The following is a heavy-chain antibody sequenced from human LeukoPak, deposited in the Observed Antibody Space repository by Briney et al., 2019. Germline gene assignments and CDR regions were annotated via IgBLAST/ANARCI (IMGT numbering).Heavy chain of an antibody. J-gene: IGHJ4*02. D-gene: IGHD3-10*01. CDR2: ISGSGGST. CDR1: GFTFSSYA. V-gene: IGHV3-23*01. CDR3: AKTSNYGSGSYRIGYYFDY. Sequence: PGGSLRLSCAASGFTFSSYAMSWVRQAPGKGLERVSAISGSGGSTYYADSVKGRFTISRDNSKNTLYLQMNSLRAEDTAVYYCAKTSNYGSGSYRIGYYFDYWGQGTLVTVSS.